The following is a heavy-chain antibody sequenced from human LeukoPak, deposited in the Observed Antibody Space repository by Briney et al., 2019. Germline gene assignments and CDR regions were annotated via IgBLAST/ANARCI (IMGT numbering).Heavy chain of an antibody. CDR3: ARASSGGRRIDY. V-gene: IGHV1-46*01. J-gene: IGHJ4*02. CDR2: INPSGGST. D-gene: IGHD2-15*01. CDR1: GYTLTSYY. Sequence: ASVKVSCKASGYTLTSYYMHWARQAPGQGLEWMGIINPSGGSTSYAQKFQGRVTMTRDTSTSTVYMELSSLRSEDTAVYYCARASSGGRRIDYWGQGTLITVSS.